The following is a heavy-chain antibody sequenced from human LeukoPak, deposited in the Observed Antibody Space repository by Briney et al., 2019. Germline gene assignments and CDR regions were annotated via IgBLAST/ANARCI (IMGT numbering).Heavy chain of an antibody. Sequence: GSLSLSCAASGFTFSIHGMNWVRQAQGQGLEWVSYIINSGGTVYQTHHVQGQFTIYRDNARNYLFLQMNSLRDEDAAVYYCARVGRGVFGMDLWGQGTTVTVSS. CDR1: GFTFSIHG. J-gene: IGHJ6*02. CDR3: ARVGRGVFGMDL. CDR2: IINSGGTV. D-gene: IGHD3-10*01. V-gene: IGHV3-48*02.